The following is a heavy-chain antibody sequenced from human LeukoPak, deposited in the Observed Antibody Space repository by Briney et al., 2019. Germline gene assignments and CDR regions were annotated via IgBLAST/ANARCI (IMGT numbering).Heavy chain of an antibody. CDR3: AGLFYYGGHVAFSGFDV. J-gene: IGHJ3*01. CDR1: GGSISGHY. D-gene: IGHD4-23*01. CDR2: IFTSGSP. V-gene: IGHV4-4*07. Sequence: SSETLSLTCSVSGGSISGHYWNWIRQAPGKGLEWIGHIFTSGSPNYSPSLKSRVTFSRDTARSQIYLRMTSVTAADTAIYYCAGLFYYGGHVAFSGFDVWGPGTMVAVSS.